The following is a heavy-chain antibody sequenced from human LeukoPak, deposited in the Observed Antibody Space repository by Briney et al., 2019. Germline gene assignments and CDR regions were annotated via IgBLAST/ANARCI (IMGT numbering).Heavy chain of an antibody. CDR3: AKGSLSGDYIPAIDNYFDH. D-gene: IGHD4-17*01. CDR2: LSASGSST. J-gene: IGHJ4*02. Sequence: GGSLRLSCAASGFTFSSYAMSWVRQAPGKGLEWVSSLSASGSSTSYADSVKGRVTISRDNSKNTLYLQMNSPRADDTAVYYCAKGSLSGDYIPAIDNYFDHWGQGTLVTVSS. V-gene: IGHV3-23*01. CDR1: GFTFSSYA.